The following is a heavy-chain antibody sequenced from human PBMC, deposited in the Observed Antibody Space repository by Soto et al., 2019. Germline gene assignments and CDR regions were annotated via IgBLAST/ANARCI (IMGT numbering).Heavy chain of an antibody. CDR1: GGTFSSYA. Sequence: QVQLVQSGAEVKKPGSSVKVSCKASGGTFSSYAISWVRQAPGQGLEWMGGIIPIFGTANYAQKFQGRVTITADESTSTAYMELSRLRSEDTAVYYCARTYYYDSSGYYYESYYYYGMDVWGQGTTVTVSS. V-gene: IGHV1-69*12. J-gene: IGHJ6*02. CDR2: IIPIFGTA. CDR3: ARTYYYDSSGYYYESYYYYGMDV. D-gene: IGHD3-22*01.